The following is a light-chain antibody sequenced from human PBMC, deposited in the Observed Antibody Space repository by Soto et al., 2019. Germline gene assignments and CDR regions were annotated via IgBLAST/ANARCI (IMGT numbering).Light chain of an antibody. CDR2: AAS. Sequence: IQIAPTPSSLSSSVGERLTIACAASQSISSYLNWYQQKPGKAPKLLIYAASSLQSGVPSRFSGSGSGTDFTLTISSLQPEDFATYYCQQSYSTLGFTFGPGTKVDIK. J-gene: IGKJ3*01. CDR3: QQSYSTLGFT. V-gene: IGKV1-39*01. CDR1: QSISSY.